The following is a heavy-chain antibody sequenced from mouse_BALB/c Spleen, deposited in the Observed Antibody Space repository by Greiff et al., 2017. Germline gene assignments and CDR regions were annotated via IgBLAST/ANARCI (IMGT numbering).Heavy chain of an antibody. Sequence: VQLKESGPGLVKPSQSLSLTCSVTGYSITSGYYWNWIRQFPGNKLEWMGYISYDGSNNYNPSLKNRISITRDTSKNQFFLKLNSVTTEDTATYYCASLYGNYYFDYWGQGTTLTVSS. D-gene: IGHD2-1*01. V-gene: IGHV3-6*02. CDR3: ASLYGNYYFDY. CDR2: ISYDGSN. CDR1: GYSITSGYY. J-gene: IGHJ2*01.